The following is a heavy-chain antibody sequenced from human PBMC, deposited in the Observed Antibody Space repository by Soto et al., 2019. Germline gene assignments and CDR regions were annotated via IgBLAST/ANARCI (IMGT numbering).Heavy chain of an antibody. J-gene: IGHJ4*02. Sequence: QVLLVESGGGVVQPGRSLRLSCAASGSIFRGYGMHWVRQAPGKGLEWVAVIRFDGSNINYADFVMGRFTISRDNSKNMLYLEMNSLRVEDTAVYYCARDGFGDTTFWGYLDYWGQGTLVTVSS. CDR3: ARDGFGDTTFWGYLDY. D-gene: IGHD2-21*01. V-gene: IGHV3-33*01. CDR2: IRFDGSNI. CDR1: GSIFRGYG.